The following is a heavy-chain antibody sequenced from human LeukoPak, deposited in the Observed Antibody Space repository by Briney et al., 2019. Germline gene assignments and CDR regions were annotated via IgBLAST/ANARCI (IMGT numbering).Heavy chain of an antibody. D-gene: IGHD3-22*01. CDR3: ARRGYSDSSGYDY. V-gene: IGHV3-21*01. CDR2: ISGDSTDI. CDR1: GFTFSSHG. J-gene: IGHJ4*02. Sequence: KAGGSLRLSCAASGFTFSSHGMNWVRQAPGKGLEWVSSISGDSTDIYYADSVMGRSTISRDNAKNSLYLQINSLRAEDTAIYYCARRGYSDSSGYDYWGQGTLVTVSS.